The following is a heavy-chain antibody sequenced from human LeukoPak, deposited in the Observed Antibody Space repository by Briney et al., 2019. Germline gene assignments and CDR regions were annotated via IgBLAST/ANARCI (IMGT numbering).Heavy chain of an antibody. V-gene: IGHV4-30-4*07. CDR1: GGSISSGGYS. J-gene: IGHJ2*01. Sequence: SQTLSLTCAVSGGSISSGGYSWSWIRQPPGKGLEWIGYIYYSGSTNYNPSLKSRVTISVDTPKNQFSLKLSSVTAADTAVYYCARAGRYWYFDLWGRGTLVTVSS. CDR3: ARAGRYWYFDL. D-gene: IGHD7-27*01. CDR2: IYYSGST.